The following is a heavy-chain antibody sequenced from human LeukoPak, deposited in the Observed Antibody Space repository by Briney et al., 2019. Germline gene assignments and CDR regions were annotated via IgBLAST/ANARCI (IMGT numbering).Heavy chain of an antibody. D-gene: IGHD3-10*01. V-gene: IGHV3-23*01. CDR2: ISGSGGST. CDR3: AKDILRGYYGSGSYYNSGSYYYYMDV. J-gene: IGHJ6*03. Sequence: GGSLRLSCAASGFTFSSYAMSWVRQAPGKGLEWVSAISGSGGSTYYADSVKGRFTISRDNSKNTLYLQMNSLRAEDTAVYYCAKDILRGYYGSGSYYNSGSYYYYMDVWGKGTTVTISS. CDR1: GFTFSSYA.